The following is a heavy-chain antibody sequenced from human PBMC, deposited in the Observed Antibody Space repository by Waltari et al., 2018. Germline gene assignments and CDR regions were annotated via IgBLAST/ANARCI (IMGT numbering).Heavy chain of an antibody. CDR2: IIPILGIA. CDR1: GGTFSSYA. V-gene: IGHV1-69*10. D-gene: IGHD3-16*01. J-gene: IGHJ3*02. Sequence: QVQLVQSGAEVKKPGSAVKVTCKASGGTFSSYAISWVRQAPGQGLEWMGGIIPILGIANYAQKFQGRVTITADKSTSTAYMELSSLRSEDTAVYYCARAGGREGYNGGAFDIWGQGTMVTVSS. CDR3: ARAGGREGYNGGAFDI.